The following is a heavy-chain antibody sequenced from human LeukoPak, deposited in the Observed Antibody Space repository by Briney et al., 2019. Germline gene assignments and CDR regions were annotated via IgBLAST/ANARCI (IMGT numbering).Heavy chain of an antibody. V-gene: IGHV3-48*02. Sequence: GGSLRLSCAVSGCTFSAYSMSWVRQAPGKGLEWVSFISPSSNTIYYADSVKGRFTISRDNHKNSLFLQMNSLRDDDTAVYYCASVRTGWYFDYWGQGTLVTVSS. CDR1: GCTFSAYS. CDR2: ISPSSNTI. CDR3: ASVRTGWYFDY. J-gene: IGHJ4*02. D-gene: IGHD6-19*01.